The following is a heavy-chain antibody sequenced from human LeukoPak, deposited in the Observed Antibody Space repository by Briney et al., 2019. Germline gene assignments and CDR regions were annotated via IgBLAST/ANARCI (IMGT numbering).Heavy chain of an antibody. CDR3: AREGPDYYDSSGSIGPAFDI. J-gene: IGHJ3*02. Sequence: GASVTVSCKASGYTFTSYYMHWVRQAPGQGLEWMGIINPSGGSTSYAQKFQGRVTMTRDTSTSTVYMELSSLRSEDTAVYYCAREGPDYYDSSGSIGPAFDIWGQGTMVTVSS. CDR2: INPSGGST. V-gene: IGHV1-46*01. D-gene: IGHD3-22*01. CDR1: GYTFTSYY.